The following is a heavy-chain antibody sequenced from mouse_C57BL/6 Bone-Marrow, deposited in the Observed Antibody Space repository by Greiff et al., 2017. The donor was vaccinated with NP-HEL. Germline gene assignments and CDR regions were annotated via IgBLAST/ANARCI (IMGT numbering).Heavy chain of an antibody. J-gene: IGHJ1*03. CDR2: IDPSDSYT. CDR3: ARRATVVARGYFDV. V-gene: IGHV1-69*01. CDR1: GYTFTSYW. Sequence: VQLQQSGAELVMPGASVKLSCKASGYTFTSYWMHWVKQRPGQGLEWIGEIDPSDSYTNYNQKFKGKSTLTVDKSSSTAYMQLSSLTSEDSAVYYCARRATVVARGYFDVWGTGTTVTVSS. D-gene: IGHD1-1*01.